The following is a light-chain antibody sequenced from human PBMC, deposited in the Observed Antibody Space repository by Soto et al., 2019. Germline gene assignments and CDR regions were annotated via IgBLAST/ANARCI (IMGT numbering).Light chain of an antibody. CDR2: ATS. CDR1: QSVARNS. CDR3: QRYDKTPPIT. J-gene: IGKJ5*01. Sequence: EHVLTQSPGTLSLSLGESATLSCWASQSVARNSLGWFQQKPGQAPRLLIHATSIRATGIPDRFSGSGSGINFTLTISRMEQEEFAVNYCQRYDKTPPITFGQGTQLE. V-gene: IGKV3-20*01.